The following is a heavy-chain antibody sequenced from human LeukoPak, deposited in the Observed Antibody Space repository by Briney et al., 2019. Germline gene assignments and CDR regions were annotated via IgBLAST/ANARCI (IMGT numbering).Heavy chain of an antibody. J-gene: IGHJ4*01. CDR1: GFTFSNYW. D-gene: IGHD2-2*01. V-gene: IGHV3-7*01. Sequence: GGSLRLSCAASGFTFSNYWMNWVRQAPGKGLEWVANIKQDGSEKHYVDSVKGRFTISRDNAKNSLYLQMNSLRAEDTAVYYCAAQILEWYPFDYWGQGTLVTVSS. CDR3: AAQILEWYPFDY. CDR2: IKQDGSEK.